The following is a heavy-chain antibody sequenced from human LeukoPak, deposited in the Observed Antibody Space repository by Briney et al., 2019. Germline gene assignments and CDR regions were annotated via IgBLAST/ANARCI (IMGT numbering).Heavy chain of an antibody. CDR2: IYHSGST. D-gene: IGHD5-18*01. CDR3: ARGPTRYGPPPVDY. J-gene: IGHJ4*02. CDR1: GGSISSGGYY. Sequence: PSETLSLTCTVSGGSISSGGYYWSWIRQPPGKGLEWIGYIYHSGSTYYNPSLKGRVTISVDRSKNQFSLKLSSVTAADTAVYYCARGPTRYGPPPVDYWGQGTLVTVSS. V-gene: IGHV4-30-2*01.